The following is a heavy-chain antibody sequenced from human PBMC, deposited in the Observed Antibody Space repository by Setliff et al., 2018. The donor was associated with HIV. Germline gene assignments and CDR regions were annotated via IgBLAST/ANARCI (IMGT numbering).Heavy chain of an antibody. V-gene: IGHV3-48*03. CDR3: ARDDPAGGIDF. Sequence: PGESLTISCAASGFTFSIYEMNWVRQAPGKGLEWVSYMTASGSNIYYADSVKGRFTISRDNAKNSLYLQMNSLRAEGTAIYYCARDDPAGGIDFWGQGTQVTVSS. J-gene: IGHJ4*02. D-gene: IGHD1-26*01. CDR2: MTASGSNI. CDR1: GFTFSIYE.